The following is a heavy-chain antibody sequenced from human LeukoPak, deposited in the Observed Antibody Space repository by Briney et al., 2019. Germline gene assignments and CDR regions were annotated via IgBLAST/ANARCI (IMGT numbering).Heavy chain of an antibody. Sequence: SETLSLTCSVSGGSISSSSYYWGWIRQPPGKGLEWIGSIYYSGSTYYNPSLKSRVIISVDTSKNQFSLKLSSVTAADTAVYYCARCYDSSGYYSFYFNYWGQGTLVTVSS. J-gene: IGHJ4*02. D-gene: IGHD3-22*01. CDR2: IYYSGST. V-gene: IGHV4-39*07. CDR1: GGSISSSSYY. CDR3: ARCYDSSGYYSFYFNY.